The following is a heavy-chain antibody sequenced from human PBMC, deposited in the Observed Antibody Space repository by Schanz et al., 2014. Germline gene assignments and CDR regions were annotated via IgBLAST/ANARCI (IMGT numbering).Heavy chain of an antibody. CDR3: ARAQGVIRLYYGVDV. CDR1: TSLFSRSV. J-gene: IGHJ6*02. CDR2: MWNDGIKT. Sequence: DLVESGGGVVQPGRSLTLSCAVSTSLFSRSVIHWVRQAPGKGLEWVAVMWNDGIKTHYADSGKGRFTISRDNSMNTVYLQMNSLRSDDAAVYYCARAQGVIRLYYGVDVWGQGTTVTVSS. V-gene: IGHV3-30*14. D-gene: IGHD3-10*01.